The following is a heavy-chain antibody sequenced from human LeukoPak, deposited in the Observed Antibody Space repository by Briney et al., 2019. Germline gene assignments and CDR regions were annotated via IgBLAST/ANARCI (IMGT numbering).Heavy chain of an antibody. J-gene: IGHJ4*02. D-gene: IGHD6-13*01. Sequence: GGSLRLSCAASGFTFSSYWMSWVRQAPGKGLELVANMKYDGSEKYYEDSVKGRFTISRDNAKNSLYLQMNSLRAEDTAVYYCARDIEAAGLFLDYWGQGTLVTVSS. V-gene: IGHV3-7*01. CDR3: ARDIEAAGLFLDY. CDR1: GFTFSSYW. CDR2: MKYDGSEK.